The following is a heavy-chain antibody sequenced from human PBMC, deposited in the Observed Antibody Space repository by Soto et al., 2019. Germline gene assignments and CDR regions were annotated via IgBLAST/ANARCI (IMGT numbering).Heavy chain of an antibody. Sequence: SVKVSCXASGGTFSSYAISWVRQAPGQGLEWMGGIIPIFGTANYAQKFQGRVTITADESTSTAYMELSSLRSEDTAVYYCARERGWSGYYRGAFDIWGQGTMVTVSS. V-gene: IGHV1-69*13. D-gene: IGHD3-3*01. CDR3: ARERGWSGYYRGAFDI. CDR2: IIPIFGTA. CDR1: GGTFSSYA. J-gene: IGHJ3*02.